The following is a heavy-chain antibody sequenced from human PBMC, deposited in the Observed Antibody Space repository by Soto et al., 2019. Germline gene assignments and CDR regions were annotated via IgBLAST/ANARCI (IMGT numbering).Heavy chain of an antibody. J-gene: IGHJ4*02. CDR3: ARQPVYCSSTSCYFFDY. V-gene: IGHV5-51*01. CDR1: GYRFTSYW. D-gene: IGHD2-2*01. CDR2: IYPGDSDT. Sequence: GESLKISCKGSGYRFTSYWIGWVRQMPGKGLEWMGIIYPGDSDTRYSPSFQGQVTISADKSISAAYLQWSSLKASDTAMYYCARQPVYCSSTSCYFFDYWGQGTLVTVSS.